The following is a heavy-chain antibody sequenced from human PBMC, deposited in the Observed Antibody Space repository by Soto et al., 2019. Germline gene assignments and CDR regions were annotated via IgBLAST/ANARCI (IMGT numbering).Heavy chain of an antibody. CDR3: AAGYSSGWSFDY. J-gene: IGHJ4*02. D-gene: IGHD6-19*01. Sequence: QVQLVQSGAEVKKPGSSVKVSCKASGGTFSSYTISWVRQAPGQGLEWMGRIIPILCRANYAQKFQGRVTITADKSTSTAYMELSSLRSEDTAVYYCAAGYSSGWSFDYWGQGTLVPVSS. CDR2: IIPILCRA. CDR1: GGTFSSYT. V-gene: IGHV1-69*02.